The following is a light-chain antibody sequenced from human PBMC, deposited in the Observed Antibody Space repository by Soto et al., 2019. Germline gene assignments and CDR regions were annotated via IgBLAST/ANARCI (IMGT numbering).Light chain of an antibody. Sequence: DIQMTQSPSTLSGSVGDRVTITCRASQTISSWLAWYQQKPGKAPKLLIYKASTLKSGVPSRFSGSGSGTEFILTISSLQPDVFATNYCKHFNSYPGGFGQGPRWNSN. CDR1: QTISSW. J-gene: IGKJ1*01. CDR3: KHFNSYPGG. CDR2: KAS. V-gene: IGKV1-5*03.